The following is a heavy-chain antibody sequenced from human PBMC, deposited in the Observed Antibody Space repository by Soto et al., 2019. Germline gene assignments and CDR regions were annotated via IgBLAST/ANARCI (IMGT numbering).Heavy chain of an antibody. J-gene: IGHJ4*02. CDR2: IYYSWTT. CDR1: GDSISSGDHY. CDR3: ARGAYSDSSSYFDY. D-gene: IGHD6-6*01. Sequence: QVQLQESGPGLVKPSQTLSLTCTVSGDSISSGDHYWSWIRQPPGKGLEWIGYIYYSWTTYSRPSLQSRVTISVDTSKNQFSLKLNSVTVADTAVYYCARGAYSDSSSYFDYWGQGTLVPVSS. V-gene: IGHV4-30-4*01.